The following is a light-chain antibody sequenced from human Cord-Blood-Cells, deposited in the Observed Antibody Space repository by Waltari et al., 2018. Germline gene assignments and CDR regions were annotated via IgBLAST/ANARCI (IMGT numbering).Light chain of an antibody. V-gene: IGLV2-14*01. CDR1: SSDVGGYNY. CDR2: DVS. CDR3: SSYTSSSTWV. J-gene: IGLJ3*02. Sequence: QSALTQPASVPGSPGQSITISCTGTSSDVGGYNYVSWYQQHPGKAPKLMIYDVSKRPSGVSNRFSGSKSGKTACMTISGLQAEDEADYYCSSYTSSSTWVFGGGTKLTVL.